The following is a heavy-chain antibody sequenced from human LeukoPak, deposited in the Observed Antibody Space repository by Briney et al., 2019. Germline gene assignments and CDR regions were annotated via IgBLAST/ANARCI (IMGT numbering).Heavy chain of an antibody. CDR2: INTNTGNP. V-gene: IGHV7-4-1*02. CDR3: ASARAVPAASWFDP. Sequence: ASVKVSCKASGYTFTSYAMNWVRQAPGQGLEWMGWINTNTGNPTYAQGFTGRFVFSLDTSVSTAYLQISSLKAEDTAVYYCASARAVPAASWFDPWGQGTLVTVSS. CDR1: GYTFTSYA. D-gene: IGHD2-2*01. J-gene: IGHJ5*02.